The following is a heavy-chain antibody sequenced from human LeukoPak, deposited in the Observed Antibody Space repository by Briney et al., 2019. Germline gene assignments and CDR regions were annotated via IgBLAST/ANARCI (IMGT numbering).Heavy chain of an antibody. Sequence: PETLSLTCTVSGGSISSHYWSWFRQTPGERPEWIAFIYYSGTTNYNPSLKGRVTISIDSSKNQFSLKLSSVTAADTAIYYCARGTGFYDSSGHYYWGYFDSWGQGTLVPVSS. J-gene: IGHJ4*02. CDR1: GGSISSHY. V-gene: IGHV4-59*11. CDR3: ARGTGFYDSSGHYYWGYFDS. CDR2: IYYSGTT. D-gene: IGHD3-22*01.